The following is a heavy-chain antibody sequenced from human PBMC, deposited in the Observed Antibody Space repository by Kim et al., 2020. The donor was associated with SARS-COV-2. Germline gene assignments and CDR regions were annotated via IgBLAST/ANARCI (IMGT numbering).Heavy chain of an antibody. J-gene: IGHJ6*02. CDR2: INPSGGST. D-gene: IGHD1-26*01. CDR1: GYTFTSYY. V-gene: IGHV1-46*01. Sequence: ASVKVSCKASGYTFTSYYMHWVRQAPGQGLEWMGIINPSGGSTSYAQKFQGRVTMTRDTSTSTVYMELSSLRSEDTAVYYCARDLRSSYSSNYYYYYGMDVWGHGTTVTVSS. CDR3: ARDLRSSYSSNYYYYYGMDV.